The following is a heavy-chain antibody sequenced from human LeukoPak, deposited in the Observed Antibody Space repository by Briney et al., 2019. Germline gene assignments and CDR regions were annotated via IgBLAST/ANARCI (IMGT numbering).Heavy chain of an antibody. CDR2: ISGSGGNA. J-gene: IGHJ4*02. D-gene: IGHD6-13*01. CDR1: GFTFSSDA. Sequence: QAGGSLRLSCAASGFTFSSDAMSWVRQPPGKGLEWVSAISGSGGNAYYADSVKGRFTISRDNSKNTLYLQMNSLRAEDTALYYCAKDHKEQQLVRSFDYWGQGTLVTVSS. V-gene: IGHV3-23*01. CDR3: AKDHKEQQLVRSFDY.